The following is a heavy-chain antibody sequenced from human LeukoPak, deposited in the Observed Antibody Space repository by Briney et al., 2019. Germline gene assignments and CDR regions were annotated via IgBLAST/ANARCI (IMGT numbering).Heavy chain of an antibody. CDR3: AKYRYDFWSGLLWFDY. J-gene: IGHJ4*02. CDR2: ISGSGGST. D-gene: IGHD3-3*01. CDR1: GFTFSSYA. V-gene: IGHV3-23*01. Sequence: PGGSLRLSCAASGFTFSSYAMSWVRQAPGKGLEWVSAISGSGGSTYYADSVKGRFTISRDNSKNTLYLQMNSLRAGDTAVYYCAKYRYDFWSGLLWFDYWGQGTLVTVSS.